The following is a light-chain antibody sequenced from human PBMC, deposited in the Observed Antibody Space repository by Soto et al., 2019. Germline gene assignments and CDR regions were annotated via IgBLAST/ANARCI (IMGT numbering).Light chain of an antibody. CDR2: GAS. V-gene: IGKV3-20*01. CDR3: QQYGSSPPWT. Sequence: EIVLTQSPGTLSLSPGERASLTCRASQSVSNNYLAWYQQKPGQAPRLLIYGASSRATGIPDRFSGSGSGTDFTLTISRLESEDFAVYYCQQYGSSPPWTFGQGTKVEIK. J-gene: IGKJ1*01. CDR1: QSVSNNY.